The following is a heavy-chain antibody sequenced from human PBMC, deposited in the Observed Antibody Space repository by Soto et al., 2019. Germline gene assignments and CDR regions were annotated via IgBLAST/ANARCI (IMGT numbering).Heavy chain of an antibody. V-gene: IGHV4-59*02. Sequence: SETLSLTCSVSGGSVSSYWWSWIRQPPGKGLEWIGYIYYTGSTNYSPSLKGRVTISLDASKGQFSLKLTSVTAADTAVYYCARGPGASDYYFDYWGPGTLVTVSS. J-gene: IGHJ4*02. CDR2: IYYTGST. CDR3: ARGPGASDYYFDY. D-gene: IGHD3-10*01. CDR1: GGSVSSYW.